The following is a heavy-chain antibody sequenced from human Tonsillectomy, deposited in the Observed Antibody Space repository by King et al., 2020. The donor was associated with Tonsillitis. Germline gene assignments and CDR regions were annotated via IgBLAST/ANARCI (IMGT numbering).Heavy chain of an antibody. D-gene: IGHD3-16*01. CDR3: ARGVGLGWVDP. V-gene: IGHV3-13*01. Sequence: QLVQSGGGLVQPGGSLRLSCTASGFTFSSYDMHWVRQATGKGLEWVSAIGTAGDTYYPGSVKGRFTISRENAKNSLYLQMNSLRAGDTAVYYCARGVGLGWVDPWGQGTLVTVSS. CDR1: GFTFSSYD. CDR2: IGTAGDT. J-gene: IGHJ5*02.